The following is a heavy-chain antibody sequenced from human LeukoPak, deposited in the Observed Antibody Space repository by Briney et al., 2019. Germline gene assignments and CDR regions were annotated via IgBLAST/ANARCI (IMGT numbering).Heavy chain of an antibody. D-gene: IGHD6-19*01. CDR2: INPNSGGT. V-gene: IGHV1-2*02. CDR1: GYTFTGYY. J-gene: IGHJ4*02. CDR3: APRRSSGWLSSYYFDY. Sequence: ASVKVSCKASGYTFTGYYMHWVRQAPGQGLEWMGWINPNSGGTNYAQKFQGRVTMTRDTSISTAYMELSRLRSDDTAVYYCAPRRSSGWLSSYYFDYWGQGTLATVSS.